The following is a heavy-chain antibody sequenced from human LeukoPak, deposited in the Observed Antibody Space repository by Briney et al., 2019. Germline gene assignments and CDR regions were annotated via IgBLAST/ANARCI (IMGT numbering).Heavy chain of an antibody. V-gene: IGHV3-21*01. CDR1: GFTFDDYG. CDR3: ARDLYNWNEDFDY. D-gene: IGHD1-20*01. J-gene: IGHJ4*02. Sequence: GGSLRLSCAASGFTFDDYGMSWVRHAPGKGLEWVSSISSSSSYIYYADSVKGRFTISRDNAKNSLYLQMNSLRAEDTAVYYCARDLYNWNEDFDYWGQGTLVTVSS. CDR2: ISSSSSYI.